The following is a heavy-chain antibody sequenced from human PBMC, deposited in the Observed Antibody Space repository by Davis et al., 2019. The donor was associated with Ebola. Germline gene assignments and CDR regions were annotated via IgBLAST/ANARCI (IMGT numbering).Heavy chain of an antibody. CDR2: IYSGGST. J-gene: IGHJ5*01. CDR3: AKGTGYTAPHGTRSLDS. D-gene: IGHD5-24*01. CDR1: GFTVSSNY. V-gene: IGHV3-53*01. Sequence: PGGSLRLPCAASGFTVSSNYMSWVRQAPGKGLEWVSVIYSGGSTYYADSVKGRFIISRDNSKNPLYLEMKNLRADDMALSYCAKGTGYTAPHGTRSLDSWGQGTLVTVSS.